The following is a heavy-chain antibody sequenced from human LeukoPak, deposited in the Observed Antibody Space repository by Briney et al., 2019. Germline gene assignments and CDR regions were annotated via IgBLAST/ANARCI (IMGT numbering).Heavy chain of an antibody. CDR2: INSDGSST. D-gene: IGHD6-19*01. V-gene: IGHV3-74*01. CDR3: ARVSIAVAGLDY. CDR1: GFTFSNYW. Sequence: GGSLRLSCAASGFTFSNYWMHWVRQAPGKGLVWVSRINSDGSSTTYADSVKGRFTISRDNAKNTLYLQMNSLRAEDTAVYYCARVSIAVAGLDYWGQGTLVTVSS. J-gene: IGHJ4*02.